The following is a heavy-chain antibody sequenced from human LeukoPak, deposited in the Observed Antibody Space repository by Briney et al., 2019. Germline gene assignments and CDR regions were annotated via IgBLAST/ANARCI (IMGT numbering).Heavy chain of an antibody. D-gene: IGHD2-21*01. CDR2: ISGSGGTT. J-gene: IGHJ4*02. CDR1: GFTFSSLA. Sequence: GGSLRLSCAASGFTFSSLAMHWVRQAPGKGLEWVSVISGSGGTTYYADSVKGRFTISRDNAKNSLYLQMNSLRAEDTAVYYCARDGVLWPAHFDYWGQGTLVTVSS. CDR3: ARDGVLWPAHFDY. V-gene: IGHV3-23*01.